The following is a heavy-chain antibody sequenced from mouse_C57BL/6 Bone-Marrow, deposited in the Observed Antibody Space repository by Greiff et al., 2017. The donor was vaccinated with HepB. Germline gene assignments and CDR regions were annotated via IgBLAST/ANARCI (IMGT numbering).Heavy chain of an antibody. CDR1: GYTFTDYY. Sequence: VQLQQPGAELVKPGASVKISCKASGYTFTDYYMNWVKQSPGKSLEWIGDINPNNGGTSYNQKFKGKATLTVDKSSSTAYMELRSLTSEDSAVYYCAGTSFWGQGTTLTVSS. CDR3: AGTSF. J-gene: IGHJ2*01. D-gene: IGHD1-1*01. V-gene: IGHV1-26*01. CDR2: INPNNGGT.